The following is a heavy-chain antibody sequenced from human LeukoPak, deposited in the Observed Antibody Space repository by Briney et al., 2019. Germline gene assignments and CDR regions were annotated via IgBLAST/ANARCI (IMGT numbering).Heavy chain of an antibody. CDR1: GFTFSSYA. CDR2: ISGSGGST. CDR3: ANTPPYQLLYYYYYMDV. J-gene: IGHJ6*03. Sequence: GGSLRLSCAASGFTFSSYAMSWVRQAPGKGLEWVSAISGSGGSTYYADSVKGRFTISRDNSKNTLYLQMNSLRAEDTAVYYCANTPPYQLLYYYYYMDVWGKGTTVTVSS. V-gene: IGHV3-23*01. D-gene: IGHD2-2*01.